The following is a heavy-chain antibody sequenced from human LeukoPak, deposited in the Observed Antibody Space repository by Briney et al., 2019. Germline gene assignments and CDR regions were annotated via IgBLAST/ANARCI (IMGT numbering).Heavy chain of an antibody. V-gene: IGHV1-69*13. CDR2: IIPIFGTA. CDR3: ARKTVVVPAAILGWFDP. Sequence: SVTVSFKSAVGTFISYAISWVRQAPGQGLEWMGGIIPIFGTANYAQKFQGRVTITADEFTSTAYMELSSLRSEDTAVYYCARKTVVVPAAILGWFDPWGQGTLVTVSS. D-gene: IGHD2-2*01. CDR1: VGTFISYA. J-gene: IGHJ5*02.